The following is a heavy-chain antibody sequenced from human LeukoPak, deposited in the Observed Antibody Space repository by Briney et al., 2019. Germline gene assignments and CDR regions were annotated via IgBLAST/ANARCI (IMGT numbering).Heavy chain of an antibody. CDR1: GFTFGDYA. V-gene: IGHV3-49*04. Sequence: GGSLRLSCTASGFTFGDYAMSWVRQAPGKGLEWVGFIRSKAYGGTTEYAASVKGRFTISRDDSKSIAYLQMNSLKTEDTAVYYCTRLDYYDSSGYSYYFDYWGQGTLVTVSS. J-gene: IGHJ4*02. CDR2: IRSKAYGGTT. D-gene: IGHD3-22*01. CDR3: TRLDYYDSSGYSYYFDY.